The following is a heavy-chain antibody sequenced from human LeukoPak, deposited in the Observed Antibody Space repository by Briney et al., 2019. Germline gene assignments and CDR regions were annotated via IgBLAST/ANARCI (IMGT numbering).Heavy chain of an antibody. CDR3: ARGIVGATTLAY. V-gene: IGHV3-23*01. CDR1: GFTFSSYG. J-gene: IGHJ4*02. CDR2: ISGSGGST. D-gene: IGHD1-26*01. Sequence: GGTLRLSCAASGFTFSSYGMSWVRQAPGKGLEWVSAISGSGGSTYYADSVKGRFTISRDNAKNSLYLQMNSLRAEDTAVYYCARGIVGATTLAYWGQGTLVTVSS.